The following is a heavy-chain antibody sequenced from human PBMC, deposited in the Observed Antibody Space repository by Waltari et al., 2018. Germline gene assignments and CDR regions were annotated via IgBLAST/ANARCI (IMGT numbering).Heavy chain of an antibody. CDR2: IYGSGSS. Sequence: QVQLQESGPGLVKPSETLSLTCTVSGDSISNYFWRWVRQPAGKRLEWIGRIYGSGSSNYNPSLTSRVTMSVDTSKNQFSLKLTSLTAADTAVYYCAREGVDSNYYYYYMDVWGKGTTVTVSS. J-gene: IGHJ6*03. V-gene: IGHV4-4*07. CDR3: AREGVDSNYYYYYMDV. CDR1: GDSISNYF. D-gene: IGHD4-4*01.